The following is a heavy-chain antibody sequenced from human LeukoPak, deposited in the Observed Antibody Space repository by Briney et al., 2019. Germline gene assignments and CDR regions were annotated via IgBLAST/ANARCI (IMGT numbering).Heavy chain of an antibody. CDR2: INHSGST. CDR1: GGSISSYY. D-gene: IGHD6-13*01. Sequence: PSETLSLTCTVSGGSISSYYWSWLRQPPGKGLGWIGEINHSGSTNYNPSLKSRVTISVDTSKNQFSLKLRSVTAADTAVYYCAREGPGIAAGTFHFDYWGQGTLVTVSS. J-gene: IGHJ4*02. V-gene: IGHV4-59*01. CDR3: AREGPGIAAGTFHFDY.